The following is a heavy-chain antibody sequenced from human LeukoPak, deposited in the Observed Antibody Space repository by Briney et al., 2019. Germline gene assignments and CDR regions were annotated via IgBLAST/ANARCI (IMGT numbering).Heavy chain of an antibody. CDR3: ASPGRGQLWSDGFDY. Sequence: PSETLSLTCTVSGGSISSSSYYWGWIRQPPGKGLEWVSVIYSGGSTYYADSVKGRFTISRDNSKNTLYFQMNSLRAEGTAVYYCASPGRGQLWSDGFDYWGQGTLVTVSS. V-gene: IGHV3-66*01. D-gene: IGHD5-18*01. CDR1: GGSISSSSYY. J-gene: IGHJ4*02. CDR2: IYSGGST.